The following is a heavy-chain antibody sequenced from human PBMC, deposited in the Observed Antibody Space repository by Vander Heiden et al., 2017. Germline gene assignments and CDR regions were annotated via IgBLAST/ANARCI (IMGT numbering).Heavy chain of an antibody. CDR1: GFTFSTYS. CDR2: ITSGSSYI. V-gene: IGHV3-21*01. J-gene: IGHJ6*02. Sequence: EVQLVESGGGLVKPGGSLRLSCAASGFTFSTYSMNWVRQAPGKGLEWVSSITSGSSYIYYADAGKGRFTISRDNAKNSLYLQMNSLRDEDTAVYYCARDRTLYYYFAMDVWGQGTTVTVSS. CDR3: ARDRTLYYYFAMDV.